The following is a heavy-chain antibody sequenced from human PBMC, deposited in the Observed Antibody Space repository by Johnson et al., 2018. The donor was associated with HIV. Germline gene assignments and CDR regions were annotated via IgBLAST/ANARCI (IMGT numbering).Heavy chain of an antibody. J-gene: IGHJ3*02. CDR3: VRVAPAHDAFDI. V-gene: IGHV3-30*02. D-gene: IGHD2-2*01. Sequence: QVQLVESGGGVVQPGGSLRLSCAASGFTFSSYGMHWVRQAPGKGLEWVAFIRYDGSNKYYADSVKGRFTISRDNAKNSLYLQVNSLRAEDMTVDYCVRVAPAHDAFDIWGQGTMVTVSS. CDR2: IRYDGSNK. CDR1: GFTFSSYG.